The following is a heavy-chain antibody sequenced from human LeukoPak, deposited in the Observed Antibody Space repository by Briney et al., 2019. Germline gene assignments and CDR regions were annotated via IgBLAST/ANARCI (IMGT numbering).Heavy chain of an antibody. CDR3: AELGITMIGGV. Sequence: PGGSLRLSCGGSGFTFSSYEINWVRQAPGKGLEWVSYISSSGSTIYYADSVKGRFTISRDNAKNSLYLQMNSLRAEDTAVYYCAELGITMIGGVWGKGTTVTISS. D-gene: IGHD3-10*02. J-gene: IGHJ6*04. CDR1: GFTFSSYE. V-gene: IGHV3-48*03. CDR2: ISSSGSTI.